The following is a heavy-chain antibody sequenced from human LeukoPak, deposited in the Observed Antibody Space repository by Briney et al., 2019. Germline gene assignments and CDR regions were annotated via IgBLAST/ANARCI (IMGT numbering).Heavy chain of an antibody. V-gene: IGHV3-23*01. J-gene: IGHJ5*02. CDR1: GFTFSNYA. Sequence: PGESLRLSCRASGFTFSNYAMNWVRQTPGKGLGWVSSLTGNSNNPNYADSVKGRFTISRDNSKNTLYLQMNSLRAEDTALYSCAKCAKTPEGGSGWCNWFDTWGQGTLVIVSS. D-gene: IGHD3-3*01. CDR3: AKCAKTPEGGSGWCNWFDT. CDR2: LTGNSNNP.